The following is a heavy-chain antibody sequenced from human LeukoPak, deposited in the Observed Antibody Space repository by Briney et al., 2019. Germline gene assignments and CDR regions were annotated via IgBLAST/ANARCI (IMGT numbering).Heavy chain of an antibody. D-gene: IGHD2-2*01. CDR3: ASLDLGDCSSTSCHGGSLDFDY. V-gene: IGHV4-39*07. CDR1: GGSISSSSYY. J-gene: IGHJ4*02. CDR2: INHSGST. Sequence: SETLSLTCTVSGGSISSSSYYWSWIRQPPGKGLEWIGEINHSGSTNYNPSLKSRVTISVDTSKNQFSLKLSSVTAADTAVYYCASLDLGDCSSTSCHGGSLDFDYWGQGTLVTVSS.